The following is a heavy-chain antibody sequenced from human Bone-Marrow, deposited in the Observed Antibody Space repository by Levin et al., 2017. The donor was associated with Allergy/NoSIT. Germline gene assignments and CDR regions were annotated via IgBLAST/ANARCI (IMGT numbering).Heavy chain of an antibody. CDR3: AGGPSRGY. Sequence: GGSLRLSCAASGFTVGNNYMSWVRQAPGKGLEWVSLMYSGGTTSYANSVKGRFTISRDSSKNTLYLQMDGLRVEDTAVYYCAGGPSRGYWGQGTLVTVSS. D-gene: IGHD3-16*01. J-gene: IGHJ4*02. CDR2: MYSGGTT. CDR1: GFTVGNNY. V-gene: IGHV3-53*01.